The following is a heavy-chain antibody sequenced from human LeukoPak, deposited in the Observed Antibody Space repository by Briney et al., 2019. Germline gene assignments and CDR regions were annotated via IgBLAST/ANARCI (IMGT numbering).Heavy chain of an antibody. J-gene: IGHJ4*02. Sequence: PSETLSLTRTVSGGSISSSSYYWGWIRQPPGKGLEWIGSIYYSGSTYYNPSLKSRVTISVDTSKNQFSLKLSSVTAADTAVYYCATPQLSHYFDYWGQGTLVTVSS. CDR2: IYYSGST. V-gene: IGHV4-39*01. CDR3: ATPQLSHYFDY. CDR1: GGSISSSSYY. D-gene: IGHD2/OR15-2a*01.